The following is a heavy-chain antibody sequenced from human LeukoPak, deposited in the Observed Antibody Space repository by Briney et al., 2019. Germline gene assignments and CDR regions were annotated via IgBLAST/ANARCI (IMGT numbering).Heavy chain of an antibody. CDR3: ARDDSSRDDSGGYHY. D-gene: IGHD3-22*01. CDR2: IHMSGST. V-gene: IGHV4-4*07. CDR1: GDSINSYH. J-gene: IGHJ4*02. Sequence: SETLSLTCTVPGDSINSYHWSWIRQPAGKGLEWIGRIHMSGSTNYNPSLRSRVAISMDNSTNQFSLKLKSVTAADTAVYYCARDDSSRDDSGGYHYWGQGTLVTISS.